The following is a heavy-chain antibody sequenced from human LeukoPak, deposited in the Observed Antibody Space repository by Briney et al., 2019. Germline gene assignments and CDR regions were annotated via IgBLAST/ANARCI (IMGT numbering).Heavy chain of an antibody. J-gene: IGHJ3*02. CDR3: AKDIGDFDAFDI. CDR2: ISGSGGST. CDR1: GFTFSSDA. D-gene: IGHD3-10*01. Sequence: GGSLRLSCAASGFTFSSDAMSWVRQAPGKGLEWVSAISGSGGSTYYADSVKGRFTISRDNSKNTLYLQMNSLRAEDTAVYYCAKDIGDFDAFDIWGQGTMVTVSS. V-gene: IGHV3-23*01.